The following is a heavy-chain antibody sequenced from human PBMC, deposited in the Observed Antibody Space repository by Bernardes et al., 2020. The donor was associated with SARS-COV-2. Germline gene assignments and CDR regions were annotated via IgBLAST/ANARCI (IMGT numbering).Heavy chain of an antibody. Sequence: SETLSLTCTVSGGSIRSYYWSWIRQPPGKGLAWIGYIYYSGRTHYNPSLKSRVTISVDTSKNQFSLKLSSVTAADTAVYYCARLTTGTTWFDPWGQGTLGTVSS. D-gene: IGHD1-7*01. J-gene: IGHJ5*02. CDR3: ARLTTGTTWFDP. V-gene: IGHV4-59*08. CDR2: IYYSGRT. CDR1: GGSIRSYY.